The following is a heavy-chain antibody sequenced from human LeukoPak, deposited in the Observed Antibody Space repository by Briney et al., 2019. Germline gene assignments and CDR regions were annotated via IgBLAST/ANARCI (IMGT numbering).Heavy chain of an antibody. D-gene: IGHD4-17*01. Sequence: GGSLRLSCAASGFTFDDYAMHWVRQAPGKGLEWVSGISWNSGSIGYADSVKGRFTISRDNAKNSLYLQMNSLRAEDMALYYCAKDIGSYGDYASFDYWGQGTPVTVSS. CDR3: AKDIGSYGDYASFDY. CDR1: GFTFDDYA. V-gene: IGHV3-9*03. CDR2: ISWNSGSI. J-gene: IGHJ4*02.